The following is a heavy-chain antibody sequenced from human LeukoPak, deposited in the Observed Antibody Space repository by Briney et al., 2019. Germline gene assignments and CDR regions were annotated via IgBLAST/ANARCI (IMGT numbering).Heavy chain of an antibody. CDR1: GGSIISYY. Sequence: PSETLSLTCTVSGGSIISYYWSWIRQPPGKGLEWIGYIYYSGSTNYNPSLKSRVTISVDTSKNQFSLKVNSVTAADTAVYYCARAAVTTSRYFQHWGQGTLVTVSS. V-gene: IGHV4-59*01. J-gene: IGHJ1*01. D-gene: IGHD4-17*01. CDR2: IYYSGST. CDR3: ARAAVTTSRYFQH.